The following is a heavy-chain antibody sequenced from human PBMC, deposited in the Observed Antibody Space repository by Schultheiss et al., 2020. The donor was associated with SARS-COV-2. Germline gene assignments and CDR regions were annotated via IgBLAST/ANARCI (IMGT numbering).Heavy chain of an antibody. CDR3: ARGLTIRKSTHLTLNWFDP. J-gene: IGHJ5*02. Sequence: ASVKVSCKASGYTFTSYDINWVRQATGQGLEWMGWMNPNSGGTNYAQKFQGRVTMTRDTSISTAYMELSRLRSDDTAVYYCARGLTIRKSTHLTLNWFDPWGQGTLVTVSS. CDR2: MNPNSGGT. V-gene: IGHV1-2*02. D-gene: IGHD1-14*01. CDR1: GYTFTSYD.